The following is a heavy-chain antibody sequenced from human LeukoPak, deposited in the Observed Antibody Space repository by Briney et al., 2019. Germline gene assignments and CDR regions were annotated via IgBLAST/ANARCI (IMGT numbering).Heavy chain of an antibody. CDR2: IGTYGGDT. CDR3: ARDLCNFYDDSGYNADFDS. J-gene: IGHJ5*01. V-gene: IGHV1-18*01. CDR1: TSR. Sequence: GASVNVSFKATSRISWVRQAPGQGLEWMGWIGTYGGDTYYAQKFQGRITVTTDTSTSTVYMELRNLRSDDTAVYYCARDLCNFYDDSGYNADFDSWGQGTLVTVSS. D-gene: IGHD3-22*01.